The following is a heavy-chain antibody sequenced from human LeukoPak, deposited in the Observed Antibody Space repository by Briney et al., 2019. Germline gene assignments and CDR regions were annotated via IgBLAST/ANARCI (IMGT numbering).Heavy chain of an antibody. CDR3: ARDSGLLTSSWFEP. D-gene: IGHD1-26*01. Sequence: SETLSLTCIVSGGSISSYYWSWIRQPAGKGLEGIGRIYTSGITKYNPSLKSRVTMSADTSKNQLSLKLTSVTAADTAVYYCARDSGLLTSSWFEPWGQGTLAIVSS. V-gene: IGHV4-4*07. J-gene: IGHJ5*02. CDR2: IYTSGIT. CDR1: GGSISSYY.